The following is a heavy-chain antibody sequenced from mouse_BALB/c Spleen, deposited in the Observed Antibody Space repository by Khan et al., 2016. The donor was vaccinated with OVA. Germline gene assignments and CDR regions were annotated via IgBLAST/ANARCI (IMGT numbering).Heavy chain of an antibody. CDR2: IYPGTDNS. CDR3: AREEALYHFDH. Sequence: VQLQESGAELVRPGASVKLSCKTSGYIFTSYWIHWVKQRSGQGLEWIARIYPGTDNSYYNEKFKDKATLTADKSSSTAYMQLSSLKSEDSDVYLSAREEALYHFDHWGQGTTLTVSS. D-gene: IGHD3-2*02. V-gene: IGHV1S132*01. CDR1: GYIFTSYW. J-gene: IGHJ2*01.